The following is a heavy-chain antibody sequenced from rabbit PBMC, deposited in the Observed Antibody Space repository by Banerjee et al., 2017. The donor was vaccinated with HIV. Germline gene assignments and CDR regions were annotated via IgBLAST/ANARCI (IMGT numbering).Heavy chain of an antibody. CDR2: INTISGDT. D-gene: IGHD5-1*01. CDR1: GFSFSNGYV. V-gene: IGHV1S45*01. Sequence: QQQLVESGGGLVKPEGSLTLTCTASGFSFSNGYVMCWVRQAPGKGLEWIACINTISGDTVYATWAKGRFTISKTSSTTVTLQMTSLTAADTATYFCARGGSYGSPLWGPGTLVTVS. CDR3: ARGGSYGSPL. J-gene: IGHJ4*01.